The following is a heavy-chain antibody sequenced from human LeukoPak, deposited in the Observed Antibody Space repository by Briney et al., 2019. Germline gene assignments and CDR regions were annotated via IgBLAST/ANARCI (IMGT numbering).Heavy chain of an antibody. D-gene: IGHD3-3*01. J-gene: IGHJ4*02. V-gene: IGHV3-21*01. Sequence: GXXLXLSCAASGFTFSSYSMNWVRQAPGKGLEWVSSISSSSSYIYYADSVKGRFTISRDNAKNSLYLQMNSLRAEDTAVYYCTSDFWSGYSFDYWGQGTLVTVSS. CDR1: GFTFSSYS. CDR2: ISSSSSYI. CDR3: TSDFWSGYSFDY.